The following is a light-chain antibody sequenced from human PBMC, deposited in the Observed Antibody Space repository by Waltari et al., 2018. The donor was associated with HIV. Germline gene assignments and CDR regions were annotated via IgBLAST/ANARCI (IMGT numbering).Light chain of an antibody. CDR3: QQYNNWPPEIT. Sequence: IVMTQSPATLSVSPGDRATLSCRASQSVSSNLAWYQQKPGQAPRPLVFGASTRATGIPARFSGSGSGTEFTLTISSLQSEDFAVYYCQQYNNWPPEITFGPGTKVDIK. V-gene: IGKV3-15*01. CDR2: GAS. CDR1: QSVSSN. J-gene: IGKJ3*01.